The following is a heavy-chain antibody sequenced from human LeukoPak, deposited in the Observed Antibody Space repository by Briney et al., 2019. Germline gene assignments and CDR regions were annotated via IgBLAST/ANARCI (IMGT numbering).Heavy chain of an antibody. CDR1: GASITSNW. V-gene: IGHV4-4*02. CDR3: ARHIGILGKWGFDY. Sequence: PSETLSLTCAVSGASITSNWWSWVRQSPGKGLEWIGEIHHSASPNYNTSLKSRVTLSLDKSQNQFSLKVTSVTAADTAVYYCARHIGILGKWGFDYWGQGTLVTASS. CDR2: IHHSASP. D-gene: IGHD2/OR15-2a*01. J-gene: IGHJ4*02.